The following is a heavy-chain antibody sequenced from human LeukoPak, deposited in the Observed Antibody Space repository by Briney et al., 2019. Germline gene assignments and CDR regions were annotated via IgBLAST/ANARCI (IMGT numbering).Heavy chain of an antibody. D-gene: IGHD3-22*01. J-gene: IGHJ4*02. CDR1: GFSLTGYW. CDR2: IKEDGPRK. Sequence: GRSLRPSCAASGFSLTGYWMTSARQAAGKWLEWVAKIKEDGPRKHEVDSARGRFTISRDNVKNSLYLDMNSLRVEDTAVYYCARECIDGYYESSGYDLWGQGTLVTVSS. V-gene: IGHV3-7*01. CDR3: ARECIDGYYESSGYDL.